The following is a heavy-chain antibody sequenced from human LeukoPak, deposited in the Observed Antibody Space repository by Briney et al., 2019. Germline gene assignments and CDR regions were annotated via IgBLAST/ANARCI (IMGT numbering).Heavy chain of an antibody. CDR1: GFIFSGYA. J-gene: IGHJ4*02. CDR3: AKDLPVAGMPFDY. Sequence: GGSLRLSCAASGFIFSGYAMSWVRQAPGKGLDWVSAISGSGDRRFYADSVKGRFTISRDNSKNTLYLQMNSLRAEDTAVYYCAKDLPVAGMPFDYWGQGTLATVSS. D-gene: IGHD3-10*01. CDR2: ISGSGDRR. V-gene: IGHV3-23*01.